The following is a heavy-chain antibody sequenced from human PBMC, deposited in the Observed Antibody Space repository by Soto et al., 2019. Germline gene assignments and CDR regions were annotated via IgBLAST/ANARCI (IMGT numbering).Heavy chain of an antibody. CDR1: GYTFTKYA. D-gene: IGHD6-19*01. Sequence: QVQLVQSGAEVKTPGASVKVSCQASGYTFTKYAMHWMRQAPGQRLEWMGWISAANGNTRYSHEFQGRVTITRDASASTAYIELSSLRTEDTAVYYCARRAVAAAFDFWGQGTLVTVSP. J-gene: IGHJ4*02. CDR2: ISAANGNT. V-gene: IGHV1-3*01. CDR3: ARRAVAAAFDF.